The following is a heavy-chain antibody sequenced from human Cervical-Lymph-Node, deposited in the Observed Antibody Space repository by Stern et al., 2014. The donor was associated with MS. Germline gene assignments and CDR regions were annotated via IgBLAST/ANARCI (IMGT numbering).Heavy chain of an antibody. J-gene: IGHJ4*02. D-gene: IGHD4-11*01. CDR2: INGGPGTT. V-gene: IGHV1-3*01. CDR3: ARQPDYSDFLDF. CDR1: GYNFIDHA. Sequence: QVKLVQSGAEVKKPGASMTISCKTSGYNFIDHAIHWVRQAHGQRIEWMGWINGGPGTTKYSQKFQGRVSFTRDKAASAAYMDLSSLSPDDTAVYYCARQPDYSDFLDFWGQGTLVTVSS.